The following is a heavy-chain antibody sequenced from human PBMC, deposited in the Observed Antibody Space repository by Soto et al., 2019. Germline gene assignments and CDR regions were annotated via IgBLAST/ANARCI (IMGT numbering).Heavy chain of an antibody. CDR2: IYSGGST. V-gene: IGHV3-66*01. D-gene: IGHD2-15*01. J-gene: IGHJ5*02. Sequence: GGSLRLSCAASGFTVSSNYMSWVRQAPGKGLEWVSVIYSGGSTYYADSVKGRFTISRDNSKNTLYLQMNSLRAEDTAVYYCARDDTYCSGGSCYSGWFDPWGKRTLVTVPS. CDR1: GFTVSSNY. CDR3: ARDDTYCSGGSCYSGWFDP.